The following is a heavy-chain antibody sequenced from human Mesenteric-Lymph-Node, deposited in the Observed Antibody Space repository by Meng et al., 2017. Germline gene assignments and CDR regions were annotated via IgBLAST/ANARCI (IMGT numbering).Heavy chain of an antibody. Sequence: GESLKISCAASGFTFSSYSMNWVRQAPGKGLEWVSSISSSSSYIYYADSVKGRFTISRDNAKNSLYLQMNSLRAEDTAVYYCARFPHYYDSSGYSDYYYYYGMDVWGQGTTVTVSS. CDR1: GFTFSSYS. J-gene: IGHJ6*02. V-gene: IGHV3-21*01. CDR3: ARFPHYYDSSGYSDYYYYYGMDV. D-gene: IGHD3-22*01. CDR2: ISSSSSYI.